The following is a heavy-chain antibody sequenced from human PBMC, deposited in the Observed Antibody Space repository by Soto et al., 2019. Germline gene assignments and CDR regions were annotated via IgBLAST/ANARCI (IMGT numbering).Heavy chain of an antibody. CDR3: ARDQTVLDY. V-gene: IGHV1-18*04. Sequence: ASVKVSCKASGYTFTSYAFNWVRQAPGQGLEWMGWISAYSGNTNYAQMFQGRVTMTTDTSTSTAYMELRSLRSDDTAVYYCARDQTVLDYWGQGTLVTVS. D-gene: IGHD4-17*01. CDR1: GYTFTSYA. CDR2: ISAYSGNT. J-gene: IGHJ4*02.